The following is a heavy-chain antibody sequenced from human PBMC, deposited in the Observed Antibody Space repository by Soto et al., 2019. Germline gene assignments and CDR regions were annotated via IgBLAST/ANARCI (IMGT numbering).Heavy chain of an antibody. CDR1: GFTFSIYS. D-gene: IGHD5-18*01. Sequence: LRLSCAASGFTFSIYSMHWVRQAPGKGLEWVAVISYDGSNKYYADSVKGRFTISRDNSKNTLYLQMNSLRAEDTAVYYCARGSVDTAMVRVYYFDYWGQGTLVTVSS. J-gene: IGHJ4*02. V-gene: IGHV3-30-3*01. CDR3: ARGSVDTAMVRVYYFDY. CDR2: ISYDGSNK.